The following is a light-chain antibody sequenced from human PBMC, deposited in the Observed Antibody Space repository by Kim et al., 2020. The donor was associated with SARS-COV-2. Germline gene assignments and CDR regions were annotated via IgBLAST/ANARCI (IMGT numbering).Light chain of an antibody. CDR1: QSIGSY. V-gene: IGKV1-39*01. J-gene: IGKJ1*01. Sequence: DIQMTQSPSSLSASVGDRITITCRASQSIGSYLSWYQQKPGKVPNLLIYDASTLQSGVPSRFSGSGSGPDFTLTISSLQPDDFATYYCQQSYSLWTFGQGTKVDIK. CDR3: QQSYSLWT. CDR2: DAS.